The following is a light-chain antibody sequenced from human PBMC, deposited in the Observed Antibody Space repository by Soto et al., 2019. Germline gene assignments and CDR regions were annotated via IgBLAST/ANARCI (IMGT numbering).Light chain of an antibody. V-gene: IGKV3-11*01. CDR3: QQRSNWPPYS. Sequence: EIVLTQSPATLTLSPGERATLSCRASQSVGSYLAWYQQQPGQAPRLLIYDASNRATGIPARFSGSGSGTDFTLTFSRLEPEDFAVYYCQQRSNWPPYSFGQGTKLEIK. CDR2: DAS. J-gene: IGKJ2*03. CDR1: QSVGSY.